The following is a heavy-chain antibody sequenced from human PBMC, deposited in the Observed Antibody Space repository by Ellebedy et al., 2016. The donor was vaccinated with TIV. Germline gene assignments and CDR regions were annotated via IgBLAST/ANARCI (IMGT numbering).Heavy chain of an antibody. D-gene: IGHD5-24*01. Sequence: GGSLRLSCAASGFTVSSNYMSWVRQAPGKGLDWVSVIYTGGNTDYADSVKGRFTISRDKSKNTLYLQMNSLRAEDTAVYYCATRRDDYNFYYGMDVWGQGTTVTVSS. J-gene: IGHJ6*02. CDR3: ATRRDDYNFYYGMDV. CDR1: GFTVSSNY. CDR2: IYTGGNT. V-gene: IGHV3-53*01.